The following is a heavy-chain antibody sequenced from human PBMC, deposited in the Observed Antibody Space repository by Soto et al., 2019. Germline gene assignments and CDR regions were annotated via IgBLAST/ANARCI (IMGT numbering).Heavy chain of an antibody. Sequence: QVHLQESGPGLLKPSETLSLTCSVSGGPIRSYYLSWVRQATGKGLEWIAYIAYTGITGYNPSLRSRVTISGDTSQNVFSLKMTSVTAADTAVYYCAREGFSGYEALDYWGQGILVTVS. D-gene: IGHD5-12*01. J-gene: IGHJ4*02. V-gene: IGHV4-59*01. CDR2: IAYTGIT. CDR3: AREGFSGYEALDY. CDR1: GGPIRSYY.